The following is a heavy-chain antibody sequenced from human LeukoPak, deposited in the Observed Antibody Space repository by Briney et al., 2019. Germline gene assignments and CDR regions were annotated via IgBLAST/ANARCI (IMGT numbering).Heavy chain of an antibody. V-gene: IGHV3-23*01. D-gene: IGHD6-13*01. CDR3: AKGSQQYYFDY. J-gene: IGHJ4*02. Sequence: GGSLRLSCAASGFIFSTYAMYWVRQAPGKGLEWVSASGHGGDTYYADSVKGRFTISRDISKNTLYLQMNSLRAEDTAVYYCAKGSQQYYFDYWGQGTLVTVSS. CDR2: SGHGGDT. CDR1: GFIFSTYA.